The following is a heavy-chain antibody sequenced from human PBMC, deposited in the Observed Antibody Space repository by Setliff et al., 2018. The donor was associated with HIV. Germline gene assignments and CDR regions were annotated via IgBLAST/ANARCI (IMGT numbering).Heavy chain of an antibody. D-gene: IGHD6-13*01. CDR1: GGSISGYH. Sequence: SETLSLTCTVSGGSISGYHWNWLRQTPGKGLEWIGYIYTSRGTNYNHSLRTRVIISVDTSNQFSLKLSSVTAADAAVYYCARSPSFRSSWEYYFDYWGQGILVTVSS. CDR2: IYTSRGT. CDR3: ARSPSFRSSWEYYFDY. J-gene: IGHJ4*02. V-gene: IGHV4-4*09.